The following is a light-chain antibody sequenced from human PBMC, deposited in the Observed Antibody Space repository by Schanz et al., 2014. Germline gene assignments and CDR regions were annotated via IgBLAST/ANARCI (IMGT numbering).Light chain of an antibody. J-gene: IGLJ2*01. Sequence: QSALTQPASVSGSPGQSITISCTGTSSDVGGYNYVSWYQHHPGKAPKLMIYDVSNRPSGVSNRFSGSKSGNTASLTISGLQAADEADYYCCSYAGNNDFGVFGGGTKLTVL. CDR3: CSYAGNNDFGV. V-gene: IGLV2-14*03. CDR2: DVS. CDR1: SSDVGGYNY.